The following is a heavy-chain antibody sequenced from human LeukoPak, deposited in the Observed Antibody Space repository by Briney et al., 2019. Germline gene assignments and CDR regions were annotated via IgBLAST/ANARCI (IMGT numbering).Heavy chain of an antibody. CDR2: IRYDGSNK. D-gene: IGHD5-12*01. CDR3: ARGPSGYHNT. CDR1: GFTFNTYG. Sequence: GGTLRLSCAASGFTFNTYGMSWVRQAPGEGLEWVAFIRYDGSNKYYADSVKGRFTISRDNSKNTLYLQMNSLRAEDTAVYYCARGPSGYHNTGGQGTLVTVSS. J-gene: IGHJ4*02. V-gene: IGHV3-30*02.